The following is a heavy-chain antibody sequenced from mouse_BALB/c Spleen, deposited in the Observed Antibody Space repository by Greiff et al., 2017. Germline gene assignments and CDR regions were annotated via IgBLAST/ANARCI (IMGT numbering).Heavy chain of an antibody. CDR3: ARPYGYDGFDD. D-gene: IGHD2-2*01. Sequence: SGAELVKPGASVKLSCTASGFNITDTYMHWVKQRPEQGLEWIGRIDPANGNTKYDPKFQGKATITADTSSNTAYLQLSSLTSEDTAVYYCARPYGYDGFDDWGQGTTLTVSS. J-gene: IGHJ2*01. V-gene: IGHV14-3*02. CDR2: IDPANGNT. CDR1: GFNITDTY.